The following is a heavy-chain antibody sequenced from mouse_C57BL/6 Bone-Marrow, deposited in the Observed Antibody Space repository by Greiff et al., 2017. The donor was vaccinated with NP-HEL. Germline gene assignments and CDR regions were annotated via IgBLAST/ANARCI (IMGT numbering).Heavy chain of an antibody. CDR1: GFTFSSYA. V-gene: IGHV5-4*01. D-gene: IGHD2-1*01. CDR3: ARDQARRIYYGNYGVFAY. CDR2: ISDGGSYT. J-gene: IGHJ3*01. Sequence: EVQVVESGGGLVKPGGSLKLSCAASGFTFSSYAMSWVRQTPEKRLEWVATISDGGSYTYYPANVKGRFTISRDNAKNNLYLQMSHLKSEDTAMYYGARDQARRIYYGNYGVFAYWGQGTLVTVSA.